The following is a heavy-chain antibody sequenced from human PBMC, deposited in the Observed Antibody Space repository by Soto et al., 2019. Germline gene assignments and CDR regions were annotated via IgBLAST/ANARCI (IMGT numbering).Heavy chain of an antibody. CDR2: TYYRSKWYN. J-gene: IGHJ4*02. CDR1: GDSVSSNSAA. V-gene: IGHV6-1*01. Sequence: PXQALSLTFAISGDSVSSNSAAWNLIRHSPSRGLEWLGRTYYRSKWYNDYAVSVKSRITINPDTSKNQFSLQLNSVTPEDTAVYYCAREYSGSYQGYFDYWGQGTLVTVSS. CDR3: AREYSGSYQGYFDY. D-gene: IGHD1-26*01.